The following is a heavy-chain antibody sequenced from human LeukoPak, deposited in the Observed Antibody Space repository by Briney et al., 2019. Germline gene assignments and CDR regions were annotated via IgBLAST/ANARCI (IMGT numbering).Heavy chain of an antibody. CDR2: ISYNGRNI. J-gene: IGHJ4*02. CDR1: GFIFRTYD. V-gene: IGHV3-30*18. Sequence: GGSLRLSCAASGFIFRTYDMHWVRQAPGKGLEWVAGISYNGRNIYYAESVKGRFTISRDNSKNTLYLQMNSLGADDTAVYYFVNGLFAETAEFYYWGERNLVTASS. CDR3: VNGLFAETAEFYY.